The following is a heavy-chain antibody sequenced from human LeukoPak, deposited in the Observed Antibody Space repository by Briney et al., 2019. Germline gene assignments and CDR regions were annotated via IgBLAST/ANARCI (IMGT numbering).Heavy chain of an antibody. CDR2: VNLQGGT. D-gene: IGHD3-16*02. V-gene: IGHV4-4*02. CDR3: AREGGSYRPLDY. CDR1: GGSITQTNY. J-gene: IGHJ4*02. Sequence: SETLSLTSDVSGGSITQTNYWTWVRQPPGKGLEWIGGVNLQGGTNYNPSLLRGVAISVDTSENHVSLHMTAVTAADTAVYYCAREGGSYRPLDYSGQGTLVTVSS.